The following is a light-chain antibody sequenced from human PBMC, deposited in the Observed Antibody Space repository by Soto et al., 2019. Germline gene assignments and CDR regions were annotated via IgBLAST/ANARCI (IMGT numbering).Light chain of an antibody. V-gene: IGKV4-1*01. CDR2: RAS. Sequence: IVMTQSPDSLAVSLGERATINCKSSQSVLYSSNNKNYLAWYQQKAGQPPKLLIYRASTRESGVPDRFSGSGSGTDFTLTISSLQAEDVAVYYCQQYYSTPLTFGQGTKVEIK. CDR1: QSVLYSSNNKNY. J-gene: IGKJ1*01. CDR3: QQYYSTPLT.